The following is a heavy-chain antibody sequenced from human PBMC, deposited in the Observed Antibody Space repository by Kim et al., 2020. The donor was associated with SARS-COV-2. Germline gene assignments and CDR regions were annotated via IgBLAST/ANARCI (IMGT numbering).Heavy chain of an antibody. V-gene: IGHV4-39*07. CDR2: IYYSGST. CDR3: ARTTVLRYFDWLKYYFDY. CDR1: GGSISSSSYY. Sequence: SETLSLTCTVSGGSISSSSYYWGWIRQPPGKGLEWIGSIYYSGSTYYNPSLKSRVTISVDTSKNQFSLKLSSVTAADTAVYYCARTTVLRYFDWLKYYFDYWGQGTLVTVSS. J-gene: IGHJ4*02. D-gene: IGHD3-9*01.